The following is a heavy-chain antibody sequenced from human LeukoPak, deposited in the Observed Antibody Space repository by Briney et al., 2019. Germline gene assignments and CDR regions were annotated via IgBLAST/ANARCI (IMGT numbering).Heavy chain of an antibody. CDR3: ARCKTCSGGSCYPYYFDY. CDR2: INHSGST. J-gene: IGHJ4*02. CDR1: GGSFSGYY. V-gene: IGHV4-34*01. D-gene: IGHD2-15*01. Sequence: PSETLSLTCAVYGGSFSGYYWSWIRQPPGKGLEWIGEINHSGSTNYNPSLKSRVTISVDTSKNQFSLKLSSVTAADTAVYYCARCKTCSGGSCYPYYFDYWGQGTLVTVSS.